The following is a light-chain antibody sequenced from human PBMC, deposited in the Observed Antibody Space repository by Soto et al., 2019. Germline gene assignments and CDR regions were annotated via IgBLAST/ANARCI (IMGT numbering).Light chain of an antibody. J-gene: IGKJ1*01. Sequence: EIVLTQSPGTLSLSPGERATLSCRASQSVSSSYFTWYQQKPAQAPRLLIYGASSRATGIPDRFSGSGSGTDFTLTISRLEPEDFAVYYCQQYGNSPPTFGQGTKVDIK. CDR2: GAS. V-gene: IGKV3-20*01. CDR3: QQYGNSPPT. CDR1: QSVSSSY.